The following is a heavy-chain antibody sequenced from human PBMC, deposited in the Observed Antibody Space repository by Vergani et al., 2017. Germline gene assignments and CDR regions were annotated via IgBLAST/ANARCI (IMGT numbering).Heavy chain of an antibody. CDR2: IYYSGST. V-gene: IGHV4-34*01. J-gene: IGHJ5*02. CDR3: ARGKDYGDYVGTSYWFDP. Sequence: QVQLQQWGAGLLKPSETLSLTCAVYGGSFSGYYWSWIRQPPGKGLEWIGYIYYSGSTYYNPSLKSLVTISVDTSKNQFSLKLSSVTAADTAVYYCARGKDYGDYVGTSYWFDPWGQGTLVTVSS. CDR1: GGSFSGYY. D-gene: IGHD4-17*01.